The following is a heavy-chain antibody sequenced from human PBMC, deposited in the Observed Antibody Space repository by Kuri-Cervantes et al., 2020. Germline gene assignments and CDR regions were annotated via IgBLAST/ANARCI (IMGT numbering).Heavy chain of an antibody. CDR1: GFTFSSYG. CDR3: ARAGFYCSGGSCQHFDY. J-gene: IGHJ4*02. V-gene: IGHV3-30*03. Sequence: GESLKISCAASGFTFSSYGMHWVRQAPGKGLEWVAVISYDGSNKYYADSVKGRFTISRDNSKNTLYLQMNSLRAEDTAVYYCARAGFYCSGGSCQHFDYWGQGTLVT. CDR2: ISYDGSNK. D-gene: IGHD2-15*01.